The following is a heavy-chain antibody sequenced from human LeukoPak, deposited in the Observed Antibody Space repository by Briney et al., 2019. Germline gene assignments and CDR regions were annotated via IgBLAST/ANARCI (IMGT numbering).Heavy chain of an antibody. J-gene: IGHJ3*02. D-gene: IGHD3-10*01. CDR3: ARDRDYYGSGSPIDI. CDR1: GYTFTGYY. Sequence: GASVKVSCKASGYTFTGYYMHWVRQAPGQGLEWMGWINPNSGGTNYAQKFQGRVTMTRDTSISTAYMELSRLRSDDTAVYYCARDRDYYGSGSPIDIWGQGTMVTVSS. V-gene: IGHV1-2*02. CDR2: INPNSGGT.